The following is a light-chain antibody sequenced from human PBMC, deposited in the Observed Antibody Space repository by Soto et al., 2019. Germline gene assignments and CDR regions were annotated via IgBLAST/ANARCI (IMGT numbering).Light chain of an antibody. CDR1: SSDVGGYNY. CDR3: SSYAGSNRVV. Sequence: QSALTQPPSASGSPGQSVTISCTGTSSDVGGYNYVSWYQQHPGKAPKLMIYEVSKRPSGVPDRFSGSKSGNTASLTASGLQAEDEADYYCSSYAGSNRVVFGGGTQLTVL. CDR2: EVS. V-gene: IGLV2-8*01. J-gene: IGLJ2*01.